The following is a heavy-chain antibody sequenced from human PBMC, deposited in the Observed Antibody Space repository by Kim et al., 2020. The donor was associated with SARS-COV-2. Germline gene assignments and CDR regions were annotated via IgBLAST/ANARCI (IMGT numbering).Heavy chain of an antibody. CDR3: ARGAVRGVICEY. D-gene: IGHD3-10*01. J-gene: IGHJ4*01. CDR1: GYSFTSIFTTYA. Sequence: ASVKVSCKASGYSFTSIFTTYAIHWVRQAPGQRLEWMGWNNGGNGYTEYSQKFQGRVNFTTDTSASIAYMELSSLRSEDTAVYYCARGAVRGVICEYWG. V-gene: IGHV1-3*01. CDR2: NNGGNGYT.